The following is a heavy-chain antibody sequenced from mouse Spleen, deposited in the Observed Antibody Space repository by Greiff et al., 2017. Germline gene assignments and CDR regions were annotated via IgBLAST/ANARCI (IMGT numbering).Heavy chain of an antibody. CDR1: GYAFTNYL. D-gene: IGHD1-1*01. V-gene: IGHV1-54*01. CDR3: ARSAYYYGSSYEYFDV. J-gene: IGHJ1*01. Sequence: VQRVESGAELVRPGTSVKVSCKASGYAFTNYLIEWVKKRPGQGLEWIGVINPGSGGTNYNEKFKGKATLTADKSSSTAYMQLSSLTSDDSAVYFCARSAYYYGSSYEYFDVWGAGTTVTVSS. CDR2: INPGSGGT.